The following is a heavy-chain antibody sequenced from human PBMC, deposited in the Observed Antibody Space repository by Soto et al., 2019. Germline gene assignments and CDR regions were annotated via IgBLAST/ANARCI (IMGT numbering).Heavy chain of an antibody. CDR1: GYTFNIYG. J-gene: IGHJ4*02. V-gene: IGHV1-18*01. CDR3: ARELSALGTIDF. D-gene: IGHD1-7*01. CDR2: ISPYNDNK. Sequence: QVQLVQSEAEVKKPGASVKVSCKASGYTFNIYGISWVRQAPGQGLEWMGWISPYNDNKKYAQNLQGRVTMTTDTSTSPAYMELRSLRSDDTAVYYCARELSALGTIDFWGQGTLVTVSS.